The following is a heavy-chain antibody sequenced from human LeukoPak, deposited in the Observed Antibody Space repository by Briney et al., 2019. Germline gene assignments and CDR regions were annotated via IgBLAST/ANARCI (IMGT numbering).Heavy chain of an antibody. V-gene: IGHV1-69*05. D-gene: IGHD4-11*01. CDR3: ASGLQFRNFDY. J-gene: IGHJ4*02. CDR1: GGTFSSYA. Sequence: SVKVSCKASGGTFSSYAISWVRQAPGQGLEWMGGIIPIFGTANYAQKFQGRVTITTDESTSTVYMELSSLRSEDTAVYYCASGLQFRNFDYWGQGTLVTVSS. CDR2: IIPIFGTA.